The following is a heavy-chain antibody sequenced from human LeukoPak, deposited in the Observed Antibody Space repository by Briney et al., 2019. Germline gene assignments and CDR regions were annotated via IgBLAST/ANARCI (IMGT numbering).Heavy chain of an antibody. V-gene: IGHV3-13*01. D-gene: IGHD1-1*01. CDR1: GFTFSSFD. CDR3: ARGPPRGKYFYIDL. Sequence: GGSLRLSCAASGFTFSSFDMHWVRHPTGQGLGWGSTIGTARDTYYPGSVEGRFTLSRDNAKNSLYLQMNSLTARDTAVYYCARGPPRGKYFYIDLWGKGTTVTVSS. J-gene: IGHJ6*03. CDR2: IGTARDT.